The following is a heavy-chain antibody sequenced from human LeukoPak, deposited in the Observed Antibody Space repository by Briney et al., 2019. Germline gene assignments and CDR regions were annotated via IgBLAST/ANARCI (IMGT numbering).Heavy chain of an antibody. D-gene: IGHD3-22*01. CDR3: ARGDYYDSSGYPGD. CDR2: IIPIFGTA. V-gene: IGHV1-69*13. Sequence: ASVKVSRKASGGTFSSYAISWVRQAPGQGLEWMGGIIPIFGTANYAQKFQGRVTITADESTSTAYMELSSLRSEDTAVYYCARGDYYDSSGYPGDWGQGTLVTVSS. CDR1: GGTFSSYA. J-gene: IGHJ4*02.